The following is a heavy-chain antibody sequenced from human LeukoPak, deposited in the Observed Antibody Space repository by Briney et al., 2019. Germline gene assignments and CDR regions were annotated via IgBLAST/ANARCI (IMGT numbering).Heavy chain of an antibody. D-gene: IGHD3-3*01. J-gene: IGHJ4*02. CDR2: IYTSGST. V-gene: IGHV4-4*07. Sequence: PSETLSLTCTVSGGSISSCYWSWIRQPAGKGLEWIGRIYTSGSTNYNPSLKSRVTMSVDTSKNQFSLKLSSVTAADTAVYYCARVREVFWSGYWLFDYWGQGTLVTVSS. CDR3: ARVREVFWSGYWLFDY. CDR1: GGSISSCY.